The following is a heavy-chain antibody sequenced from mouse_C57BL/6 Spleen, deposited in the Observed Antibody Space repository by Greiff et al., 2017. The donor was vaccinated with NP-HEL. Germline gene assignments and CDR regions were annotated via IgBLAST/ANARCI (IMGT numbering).Heavy chain of an antibody. Sequence: VQLQQSGAELVRPGTSVKMSCKASGYTFTNYWIGWAKQRPGHGLEWIGDIYPGGGYTNYNEKFKGKATLTAEKSSSTAYMQFSSLTSEDSAIYYCARWGTTVAPFDYWGQGTTLTVSS. D-gene: IGHD1-1*01. V-gene: IGHV1-63*01. CDR3: ARWGTTVAPFDY. CDR2: IYPGGGYT. CDR1: GYTFTNYW. J-gene: IGHJ2*01.